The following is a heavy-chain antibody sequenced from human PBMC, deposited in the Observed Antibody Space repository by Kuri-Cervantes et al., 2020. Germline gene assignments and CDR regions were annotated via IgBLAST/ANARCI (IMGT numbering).Heavy chain of an antibody. CDR1: GGSISSSSSY. Sequence: SETLSLTCTVSGGSISSSSSYWGWIRQPPGKGLEWIGEINHSGSTSYNPSLKSRVTISVDTSKNQFSLKLSSVTAADTAVYYCARGIEVYYYDSSDYYYPLYWYFDLWGRGTLVTVSS. J-gene: IGHJ2*01. V-gene: IGHV4-39*07. D-gene: IGHD3-22*01. CDR2: INHSGST. CDR3: ARGIEVYYYDSSDYYYPLYWYFDL.